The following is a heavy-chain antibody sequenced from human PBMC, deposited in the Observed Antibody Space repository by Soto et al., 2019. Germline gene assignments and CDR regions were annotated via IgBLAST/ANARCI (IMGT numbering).Heavy chain of an antibody. CDR3: ASGGYCSGGSCYFFDP. D-gene: IGHD2-15*01. CDR2: INHSGST. CDR1: GGSFSVSH. J-gene: IGHJ5*02. Sequence: SETLSLTCAVYGGSFSVSHWSWIRQPPGKGLEWIGEINHSGSTYYNPSLKSRVTISVDTSKNQFSLKLSSVTAADTAVYYCASGGYCSGGSCYFFDPWGQGTLVTVSS. V-gene: IGHV4-34*09.